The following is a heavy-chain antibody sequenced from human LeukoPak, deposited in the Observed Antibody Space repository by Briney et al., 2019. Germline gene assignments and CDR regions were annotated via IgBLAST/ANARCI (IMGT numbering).Heavy chain of an antibody. V-gene: IGHV1-18*01. CDR3: ARDLFKTIDIDSSHPIAYH. CDR2: ISAYNGNT. D-gene: IGHD3-22*01. J-gene: IGHJ4*02. Sequence: ASVKVSCKASGGGFTFTSHAISWVRQAPGQGLEWMGWISAYNGNTNYAQKLQGRVTMTTDTSTSTAYMELRSLRSDDTAVYYCARDLFKTIDIDSSHPIAYHWGQGTLVTVSS. CDR1: GGGFTFTSHA.